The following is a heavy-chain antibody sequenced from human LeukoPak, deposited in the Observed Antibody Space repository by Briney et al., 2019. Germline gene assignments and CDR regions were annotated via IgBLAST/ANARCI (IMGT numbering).Heavy chain of an antibody. CDR1: GYTFTDYY. CDR3: ARDIGELRLDY. CDR2: INPNSGGT. Sequence: GASVTVSCKASGYTFTDYYMHWVRQAPGQGLEWMGWINPNSGGTKYAQKFQGRVTMTRDTSISTAYMEVSSLRSDDTAVYYCARDIGELRLDYWGQGTLVTVSS. D-gene: IGHD3-10*01. V-gene: IGHV1-2*02. J-gene: IGHJ4*02.